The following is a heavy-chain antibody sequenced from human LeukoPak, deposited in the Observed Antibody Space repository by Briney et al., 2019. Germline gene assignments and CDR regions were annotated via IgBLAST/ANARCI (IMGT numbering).Heavy chain of an antibody. Sequence: ASVKVSCKTSGYTFTSYDINWVRQATGQGLEWMGWMNPNSGNTGYVQKFQGRVTMTRNTSISTAYMQLSSLRSDDTAVYYCARGYVGATEYCFDPWGQGTLVTVSS. CDR2: MNPNSGNT. V-gene: IGHV1-8*01. J-gene: IGHJ5*02. D-gene: IGHD1-26*01. CDR3: ARGYVGATEYCFDP. CDR1: GYTFTSYD.